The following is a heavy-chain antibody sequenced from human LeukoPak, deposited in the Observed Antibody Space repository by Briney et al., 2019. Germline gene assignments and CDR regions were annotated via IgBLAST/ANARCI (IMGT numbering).Heavy chain of an antibody. CDR1: GFTFSNVW. CDR3: AKNKGQLVPNYCMNV. Sequence: GGSLRLSCVASGFTFSNVWMGWFRQAPGKGLELVSTLSSSGVRTYYADSVKGRFTISRDNSLNTVFLQMNSLRGEDPAIYYCAKNKGQLVPNYCMNVWGKGTTVTVSS. V-gene: IGHV3-23*01. D-gene: IGHD6-13*01. CDR2: LSSSGVRT. J-gene: IGHJ6*03.